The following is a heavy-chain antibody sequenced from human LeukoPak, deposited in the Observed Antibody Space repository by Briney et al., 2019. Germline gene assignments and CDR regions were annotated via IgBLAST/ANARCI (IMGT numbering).Heavy chain of an antibody. Sequence: SETLSLTCAVYDGSFSGYYWTWIRQPPGKGLEWIGEVNSNKNTKHNSSLKSRVTISVDTSKNQFSLRLTSVTAADTAVYYCARGLARSSLPPHRKDLSYFDHWGQGTLVTVSS. D-gene: IGHD6-6*01. CDR2: VNSNKNT. J-gene: IGHJ4*02. CDR1: DGSFSGYY. V-gene: IGHV4-34*01. CDR3: ARGLARSSLPPHRKDLSYFDH.